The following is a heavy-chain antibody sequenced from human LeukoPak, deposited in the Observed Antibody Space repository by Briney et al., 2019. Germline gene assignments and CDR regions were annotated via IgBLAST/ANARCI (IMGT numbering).Heavy chain of an antibody. J-gene: IGHJ5*02. Sequence: KASETLSLTCTVSGGSITTYYWSWIRQPAGKGLEWIGRISTSGSTNYNPSLKSRVTMSVDTSKNQFSLKLYSVTAADTAIYYCATDRSWFDPWGQGTLVTVSS. V-gene: IGHV4-4*07. CDR2: ISTSGST. CDR1: GGSITTYY. CDR3: ATDRSWFDP.